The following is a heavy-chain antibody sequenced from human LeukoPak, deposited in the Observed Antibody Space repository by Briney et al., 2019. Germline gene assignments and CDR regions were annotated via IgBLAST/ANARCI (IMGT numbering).Heavy chain of an antibody. CDR1: GGSFSGYY. CDR3: ARRGLWFGDLVY. V-gene: IGHV4-34*01. D-gene: IGHD3-10*01. Sequence: SETLSLTCAVYGGSFSGYYWSWIRQPPGKGLEWIGEINHSGSTNYNPSLKSRVTIPVDTSKNQFSLKLSSVTAADTAVYYCARRGLWFGDLVYWGQGTLVTVSS. CDR2: INHSGST. J-gene: IGHJ4*02.